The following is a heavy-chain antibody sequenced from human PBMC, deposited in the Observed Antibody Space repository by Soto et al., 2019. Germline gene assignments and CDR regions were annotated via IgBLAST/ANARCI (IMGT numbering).Heavy chain of an antibody. CDR1: GGTFSSYA. Sequence: GASVKVSCKASGGTFSSYAISWVRQAPGQGLEWMGGIIPIFGTANYAQKFQGRVTITADESTSTAYMELSSLRSEDTAVYYCARGYDYGEVWVSTVFDYWGQGTLVTVSS. J-gene: IGHJ4*02. CDR2: IIPIFGTA. V-gene: IGHV1-69*13. CDR3: ARGYDYGEVWVSTVFDY. D-gene: IGHD4-17*01.